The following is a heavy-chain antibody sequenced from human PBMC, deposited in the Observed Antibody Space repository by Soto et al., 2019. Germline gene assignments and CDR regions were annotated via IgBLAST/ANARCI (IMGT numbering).Heavy chain of an antibody. J-gene: IGHJ4*02. D-gene: IGHD2-15*01. Sequence: PSETLSLACSVSGGSISNSSYLWGWVRQPPGKGLQWIGSVSHIGSTNYNPPLKSRLTISVGTSKTQSPLRLDSVTAADTAVYYCSKKAYSGQRTGFDYWGQGTLVTVSS. V-gene: IGHV4-39*01. CDR1: GGSISNSSYL. CDR2: VSHIGST. CDR3: SKKAYSGQRTGFDY.